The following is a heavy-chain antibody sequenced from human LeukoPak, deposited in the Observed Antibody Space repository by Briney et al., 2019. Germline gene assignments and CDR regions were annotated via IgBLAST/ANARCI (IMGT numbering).Heavy chain of an antibody. CDR3: ATPPTVTRNY. V-gene: IGHV3-48*01. Sequence: GGSLRLSCAASGFSFSSYSMNWVRQAPGKGLEWVSHISRSSTTIYYADSVKGRFTISRDNAKNSLYLQMNSLRAEDTAVYYCATPPTVTRNYWGQGTLVTVSS. CDR1: GFSFSSYS. CDR2: ISRSSTTI. J-gene: IGHJ4*02. D-gene: IGHD4-17*01.